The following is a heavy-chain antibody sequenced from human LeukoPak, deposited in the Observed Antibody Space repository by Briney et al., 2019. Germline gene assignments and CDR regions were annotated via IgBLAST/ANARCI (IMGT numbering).Heavy chain of an antibody. CDR3: ARVWGYTYGYFDY. V-gene: IGHV4-38-2*01. CDR1: GYSISSGDY. CDR2: IYHSGST. J-gene: IGHJ4*02. D-gene: IGHD5-18*01. Sequence: SETLSLTCAVSGYSISSGDYWGWIRQPPGKGLEWIGSIYHSGSTHYNPSLKSRVTISVDTSKNQFSLKLSSVTAADTAVYYCARVWGYTYGYFDYWGQGTLVTVSS.